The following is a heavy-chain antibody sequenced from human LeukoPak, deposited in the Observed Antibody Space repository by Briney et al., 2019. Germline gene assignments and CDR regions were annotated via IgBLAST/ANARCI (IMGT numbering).Heavy chain of an antibody. J-gene: IGHJ4*02. V-gene: IGHV3-30*18. CDR1: GFTFSSYG. CDR2: ISYDGSNK. D-gene: IGHD3-22*01. CDR3: AKGDSIDY. Sequence: GGSLRLSCAASGFTFSSYGMHWVRQAPGKGLEWVAVISYDGSNKYYADSAKGRFTISRDNSKNTLYLQMNSLRAEDTAVYYCAKGDSIDYWGQGTLVTVSS.